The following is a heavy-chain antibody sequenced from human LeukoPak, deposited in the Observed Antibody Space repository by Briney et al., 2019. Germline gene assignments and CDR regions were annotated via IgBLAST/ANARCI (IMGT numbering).Heavy chain of an antibody. D-gene: IGHD2-2*01. CDR1: GGSISSGGYY. V-gene: IGHV4-31*03. CDR3: AGQVVPAARLDWFDP. Sequence: ASETLSLTCTVSGGSISSGGYYWSWIRQHPGKGLEWIGYIYYSGSTYYNPSLKSRVTISVDTSKNQFSLKLSSVTAADTAVYYCAGQVVPAARLDWFDPWGQGALVTVSS. J-gene: IGHJ5*02. CDR2: IYYSGST.